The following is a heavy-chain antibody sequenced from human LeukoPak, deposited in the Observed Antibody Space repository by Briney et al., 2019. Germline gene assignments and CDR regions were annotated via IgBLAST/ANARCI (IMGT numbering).Heavy chain of an antibody. CDR3: AAGTSNYFDY. CDR2: ISKDGGSNK. Sequence: GGSLRLSCAASGFTFRNYGMHWVSQAQGKGLEWVAVISKDGGSNKYNADSVKGRLTASRDNSMNTLYLQMNSLRAEDTAVYFCAAGTSNYFDYWGQGTLVTVSS. CDR1: GFTFRNYG. J-gene: IGHJ4*02. D-gene: IGHD2-2*01. V-gene: IGHV3-30*03.